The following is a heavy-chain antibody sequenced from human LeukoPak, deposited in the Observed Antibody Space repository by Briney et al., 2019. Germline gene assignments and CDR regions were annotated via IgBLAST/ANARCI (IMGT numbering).Heavy chain of an antibody. J-gene: IGHJ4*02. V-gene: IGHV4-4*07. Sequence: PSVTLSLTCTVSGGSISSYYWSWIRQPAGKGLEWIGCIYTSGITNYNPSLKSRVTMSVDTSKNQFSLKQSSVTAADTAVYYCARDVDDYGDYGGYFDYWGQGNLVTVSS. D-gene: IGHD4-17*01. CDR2: IYTSGIT. CDR1: GGSISSYY. CDR3: ARDVDDYGDYGGYFDY.